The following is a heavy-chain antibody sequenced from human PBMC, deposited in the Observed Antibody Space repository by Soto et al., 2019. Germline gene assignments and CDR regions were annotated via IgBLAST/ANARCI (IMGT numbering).Heavy chain of an antibody. Sequence: ASLKVSCKASGYTFTSYYMHWVRQAPGQGLEWMGIINPSGGSTSYAQKFQGRVTMTRDTSTSTVYMELSSLRSEDTAVYYCARGAEGGYAFWSGYPRSLDPWGQGTLVTVGS. CDR3: ARGAEGGYAFWSGYPRSLDP. D-gene: IGHD3-3*01. CDR2: INPSGGST. CDR1: GYTFTSYY. V-gene: IGHV1-46*01. J-gene: IGHJ5*02.